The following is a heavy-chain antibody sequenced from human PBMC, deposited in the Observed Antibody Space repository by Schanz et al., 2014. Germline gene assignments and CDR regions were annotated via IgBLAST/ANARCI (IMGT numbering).Heavy chain of an antibody. D-gene: IGHD3-3*01. V-gene: IGHV1-18*01. CDR1: GYTFTSYG. Sequence: QVQLVQSGAEVKKPGASVKVSCKASGYTFTSYGINWVRQAPGQGLEWMGWISAYNGNTNYAQKLQGRVTMTADTSTSTAYMDLRSLRSDDTAVYYCARFLARYQYYGVDVWGQGTTVIVSS. CDR3: ARFLARYQYYGVDV. CDR2: ISAYNGNT. J-gene: IGHJ6*02.